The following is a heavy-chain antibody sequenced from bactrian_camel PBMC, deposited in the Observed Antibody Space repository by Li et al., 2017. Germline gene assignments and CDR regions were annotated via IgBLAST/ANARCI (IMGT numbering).Heavy chain of an antibody. CDR3: AADQLYGGSCRDAVDFAY. D-gene: IGHD6*01. CDR2: VDSEGKI. CDR1: GHTYSSNC. V-gene: IGHV3S53*01. Sequence: HVQLVESGGGSVQPGGSLRLSCGASGHTYSSNCMGWFRQAPGKEREGIAAVDSEGKIRYAESVKGRFAIFKDNAKNTLYLQMYSLKPEDTAVYYCAADQLYGGSCRDAVDFAYRGQGTQVTV. J-gene: IGHJ6*01.